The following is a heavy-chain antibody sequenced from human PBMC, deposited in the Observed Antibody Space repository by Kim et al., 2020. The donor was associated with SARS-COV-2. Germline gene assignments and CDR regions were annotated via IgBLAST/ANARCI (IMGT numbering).Heavy chain of an antibody. CDR3: VRDLTVSTRGFDC. CDR1: GLSFSNYW. J-gene: IGHJ4*02. CDR2: IKEDGSET. D-gene: IGHD4-17*01. Sequence: GGSLRLSCEASGLSFSNYWMTWIRQAPGKGLEWVANIKEDGSETHYVDSVKGRFTISRDNAKNSLFLQMNNLRADDTAVYYCVRDLTVSTRGFDCWGQGTLVTVSS. V-gene: IGHV3-7*03.